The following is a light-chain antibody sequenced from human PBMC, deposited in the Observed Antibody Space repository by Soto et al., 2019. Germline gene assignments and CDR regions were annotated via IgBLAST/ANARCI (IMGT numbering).Light chain of an antibody. V-gene: IGKV3-11*01. Sequence: EIVLTQSPATLSLSPGERATLSCRASQSVSSYLAWYQQKPGQAPRLLIYDASNRAPGIPARFSGSVSGTDFTLTISSLELVDCAVYSSQQRGTWLPFILGQGTKLDIK. CDR3: QQRGTWLPFI. J-gene: IGKJ2*01. CDR1: QSVSSY. CDR2: DAS.